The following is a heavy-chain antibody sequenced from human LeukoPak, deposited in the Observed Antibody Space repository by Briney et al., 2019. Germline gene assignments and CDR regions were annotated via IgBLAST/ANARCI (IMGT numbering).Heavy chain of an antibody. J-gene: IGHJ6*03. CDR1: GFTFGDYA. D-gene: IGHD3-22*01. CDR2: IRSKAYGGTT. V-gene: IGHV3-49*03. Sequence: PGRSLRLSCTASGFTFGDYAMSWFRQAPGKGLEWVGFIRSKAYGGTTEYAASVKGRFTISRDDSKSIAYLQMNNLKTEDTAVYYCTSFPVVDYYYYYMDVWGKGTTVTVSS. CDR3: TSFPVVDYYYYYMDV.